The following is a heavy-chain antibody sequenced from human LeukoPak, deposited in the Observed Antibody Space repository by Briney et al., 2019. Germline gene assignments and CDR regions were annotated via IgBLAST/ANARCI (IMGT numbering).Heavy chain of an antibody. CDR2: INTNTGNP. D-gene: IGHD4-17*01. Sequence: GGSLRLSCAASGFTFTSYAMNWVRQAPGQGLEWMGWINTNTGNPTYAQGFTGRFVFSLDTSVSTAYLQISSLKAEDTAVYYCAREGYGDYVNWFDPWGQGTLVTVSS. J-gene: IGHJ5*02. V-gene: IGHV7-4-1*02. CDR3: AREGYGDYVNWFDP. CDR1: GFTFTSYA.